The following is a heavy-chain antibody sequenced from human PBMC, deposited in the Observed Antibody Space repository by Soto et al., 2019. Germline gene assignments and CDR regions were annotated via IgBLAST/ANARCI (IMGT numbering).Heavy chain of an antibody. CDR3: ARVGVGACWFDP. D-gene: IGHD1-26*01. Sequence: EVQLVESGGGLVQPGGSLRLSCAASGFTFSSYWMHWVRQAPGGGLVWVSRIKTDGSITTYADSVKGRFTISRDNAKNTLYLQMNSLRGEDTAVYYCARVGVGACWFDPWGQGTLVTVSS. CDR1: GFTFSSYW. CDR2: IKTDGSIT. J-gene: IGHJ5*02. V-gene: IGHV3-74*01.